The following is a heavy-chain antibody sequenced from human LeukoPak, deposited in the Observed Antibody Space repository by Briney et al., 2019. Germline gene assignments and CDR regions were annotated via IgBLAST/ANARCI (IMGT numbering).Heavy chain of an antibody. V-gene: IGHV1-24*01. D-gene: IGHD3-22*01. CDR2: FDPEDGET. J-gene: IGHJ4*02. CDR1: GYTLTELS. CDR3: ASRYYDSSDYTTHTRYYFDY. Sequence: ASVKVSCKVSGYTLTELSMHWVRQAPGKGLEWMGGFDPEDGETIYAQKFQGRVTMTEDTSTDTAYMELSSLRSEDTAVYYCASRYYDSSDYTTHTRYYFDYWGQGTLVTVSS.